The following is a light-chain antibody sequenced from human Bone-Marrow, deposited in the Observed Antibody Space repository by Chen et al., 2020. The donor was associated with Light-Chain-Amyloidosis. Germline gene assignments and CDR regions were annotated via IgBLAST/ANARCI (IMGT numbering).Light chain of an antibody. J-gene: IGKJ5*01. V-gene: IGKV4-1*01. Sequence: DIVMTQSPDSLPVSLGERATINCKSSQSLLHISNNKNYLAWYQQKPGQPPKLLIYWASTRESGVPDRFSGSGSGTDFTLTISSLQAEDVAVYYCQQYFGSLFSFGQGTRLEIK. CDR2: WAS. CDR1: QSLLHISNNKNY. CDR3: QQYFGSLFS.